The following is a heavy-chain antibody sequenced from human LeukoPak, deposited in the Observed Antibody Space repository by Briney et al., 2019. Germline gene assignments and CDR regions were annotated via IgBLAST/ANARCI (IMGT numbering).Heavy chain of an antibody. V-gene: IGHV4-34*01. D-gene: IGHD6-13*01. Sequence: PSETRSLTCAVHGGSFSGYDWSWIRQPPGKGREWSGEINQSGSTNDNPCLTNRVTISVDTSKNPFSLTLSSVSAAETAVYSCARGLAAAGRADYWGQGTLVTVSS. J-gene: IGHJ4*02. CDR3: ARGLAAAGRADY. CDR1: GGSFSGYD. CDR2: INQSGST.